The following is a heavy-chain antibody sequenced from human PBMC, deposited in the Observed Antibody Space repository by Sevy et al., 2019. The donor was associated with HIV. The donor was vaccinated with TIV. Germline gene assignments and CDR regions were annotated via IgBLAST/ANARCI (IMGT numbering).Heavy chain of an antibody. CDR2: ISYDGSNK. CDR3: VKALMTTVIGNAFDI. V-gene: IGHV3-30*18. Sequence: GGSLRLSCAASGFTFSSYGMHWVRQAPGKGLEWVAVISYDGSNKYYADSVKGRFTISRDNSKNTLYLQMNSLRAEDTAVYYCVKALMTTVIGNAFDIWGQGTMVTVSS. J-gene: IGHJ3*02. CDR1: GFTFSSYG. D-gene: IGHD4-17*01.